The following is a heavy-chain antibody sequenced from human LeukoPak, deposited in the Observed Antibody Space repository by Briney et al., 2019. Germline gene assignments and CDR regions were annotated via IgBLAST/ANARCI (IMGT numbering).Heavy chain of an antibody. V-gene: IGHV3-53*01. D-gene: IGHD3-22*01. CDR2: IYSGGST. CDR3: ARVCSGSYFCNAFDI. CDR1: GFTVSSNY. J-gene: IGHJ3*02. Sequence: GGSLRLSCAASGFTVSSNYMIWVRQAPGKGLEWVSDIYSGGSTNYPNAVKGRFTSSRDNSKNTLYLQMNSLRAEDTAVYYCARVCSGSYFCNAFDIWGQGTMVTVSS.